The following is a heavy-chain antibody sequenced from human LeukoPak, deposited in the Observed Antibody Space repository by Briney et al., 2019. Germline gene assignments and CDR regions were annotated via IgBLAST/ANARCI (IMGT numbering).Heavy chain of an antibody. V-gene: IGHV1-46*01. J-gene: IGHJ5*02. CDR1: GYTFTSYG. Sequence: GASVKVSCKASGYTFTSYGISWVRQAPGQGLEWMGIINPSGGSTSYAQKFQGRVTMTRDTSTSTVYMELSSLRSEDTAVYYCARVGRVAVAGRWFDPWGQGTLVTVSS. CDR3: ARVGRVAVAGRWFDP. D-gene: IGHD6-19*01. CDR2: INPSGGST.